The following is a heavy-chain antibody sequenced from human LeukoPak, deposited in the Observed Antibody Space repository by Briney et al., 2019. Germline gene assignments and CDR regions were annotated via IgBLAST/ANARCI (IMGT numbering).Heavy chain of an antibody. CDR2: TYYRSKWYN. Sequence: SQTLSLTCAISGDSVSSNSAAWNWMRQSPALGLEWLGRTYYRSKWYNDYAVCVISRITINPNTSKNQFSLQLNSVTPADTAGYSCARNLSSGWSGGFFDYWGQGTLVTVSS. D-gene: IGHD6-19*01. CDR3: ARNLSSGWSGGFFDY. J-gene: IGHJ4*02. CDR1: GDSVSSNSAA. V-gene: IGHV6-1*01.